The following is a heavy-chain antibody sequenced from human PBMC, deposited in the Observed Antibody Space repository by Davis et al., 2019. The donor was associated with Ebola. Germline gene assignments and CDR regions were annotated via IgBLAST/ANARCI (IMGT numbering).Heavy chain of an antibody. CDR3: ARGSPVVVVAAMLRGALDY. Sequence: SETLSLTCAVYGGSFSGYYWRWIRQPPGKGLEWIGEINHSGSTNYNPSLKSRVTISVDTSKNQFSLKLSSVTAADTAVYYCARGSPVVVVAAMLRGALDYWGQGTLVTVSS. CDR2: INHSGST. V-gene: IGHV4-34*01. CDR1: GGSFSGYY. D-gene: IGHD2-15*01. J-gene: IGHJ4*02.